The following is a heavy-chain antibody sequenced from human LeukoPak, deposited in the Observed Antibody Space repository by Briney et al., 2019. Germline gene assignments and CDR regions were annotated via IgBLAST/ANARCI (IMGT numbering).Heavy chain of an antibody. D-gene: IGHD6-19*01. Sequence: SETLSLTCAVYGGSFSCYYWSWIRQPPGKGLEWIGEINHSESTNYNPSLKSRVTISVDTSKNQFSLKLSSVTAADTAVYHCARGEEQWLEWYFDLWGRGTLVTVSS. CDR3: ARGEEQWLEWYFDL. CDR2: INHSEST. CDR1: GGSFSCYY. J-gene: IGHJ2*01. V-gene: IGHV4-34*01.